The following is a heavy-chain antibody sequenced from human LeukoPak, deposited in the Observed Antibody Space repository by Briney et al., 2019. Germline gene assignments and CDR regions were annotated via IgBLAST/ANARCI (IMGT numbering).Heavy chain of an antibody. D-gene: IGHD3-9*01. CDR1: GFTFSTYT. CDR2: MSGSGDYI. Sequence: GGSLRLSCAASGFTFSTYTMSWVRQAPGKGLEWVSAMSGSGDYIYYADSVKGRFTISRDNSKNTLYLQMNSLRAEDTAVYHCAKEVLNYEIPYWYFDLWGRGTLVTVSS. V-gene: IGHV3-23*01. CDR3: AKEVLNYEIPYWYFDL. J-gene: IGHJ2*01.